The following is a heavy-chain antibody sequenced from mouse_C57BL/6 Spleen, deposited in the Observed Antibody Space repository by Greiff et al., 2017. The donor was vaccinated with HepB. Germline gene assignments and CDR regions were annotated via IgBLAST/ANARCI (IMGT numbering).Heavy chain of an antibody. CDR1: GYTFTSYT. CDR2: INPSSGYT. V-gene: IGHV1-4*01. D-gene: IGHD3-3*01. J-gene: IGHJ2*01. CDR3: ARSAGTVYYFDY. Sequence: QVQLQQSGAELARPGASVKMSCKASGYTFTSYTMHWVKQRPGQGLEWIGYINPSSGYTKYNQKFKDKATLTADKSSSTAYMQLSSLTSEDSAVYYGARSAGTVYYFDYWGQGTTLTVSS.